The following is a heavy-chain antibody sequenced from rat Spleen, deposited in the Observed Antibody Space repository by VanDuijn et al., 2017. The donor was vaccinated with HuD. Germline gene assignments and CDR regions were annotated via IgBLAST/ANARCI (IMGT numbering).Heavy chain of an antibody. CDR1: GFTFSDYN. CDR2: ITYDGSGT. Sequence: EVQLVESGGGLVQPGRSLKLSCAASGFTFSDYNMAWVRQAPKKGLEWVATITYDGSGTYYRDSVKGRFTISRDNAKSTLYLQMDSLRSEDTATYYCATAGVYYGLDWYFDFWGPGTMVTVSS. D-gene: IGHD1-6*01. CDR3: ATAGVYYGLDWYFDF. V-gene: IGHV5-7*01. J-gene: IGHJ1*01.